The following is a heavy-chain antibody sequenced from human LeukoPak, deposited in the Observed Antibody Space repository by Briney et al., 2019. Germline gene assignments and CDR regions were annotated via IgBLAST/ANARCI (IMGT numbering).Heavy chain of an antibody. V-gene: IGHV3-21*01. CDR1: GCTLRSYS. D-gene: IGHD6-13*01. J-gene: IGHJ4*02. CDR3: AGEDRYSSSWYTVY. Sequence: SGGSLRLSCAASGCTLRSYSMNWGRQAPGKGLEWVSSISSSSSYIYYADSVKGRFTISRDNAKNSLYLQMNSLRAEDTAMYYCAGEDRYSSSWYTVYWGQGTLVTVSS. CDR2: ISSSSSYI.